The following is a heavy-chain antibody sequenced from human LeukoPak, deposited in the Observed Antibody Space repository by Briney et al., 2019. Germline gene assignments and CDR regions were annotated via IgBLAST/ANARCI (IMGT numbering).Heavy chain of an antibody. CDR3: ARDHPHYYDSSGYSYYFDY. V-gene: IGHV4-4*07. J-gene: IGHJ4*02. CDR2: IYTSGST. D-gene: IGHD3-22*01. Sequence: SETLSLTCAVYGGSFSGYYWSWIRQPAGKGLEWIGRIYTSGSTNYNPSLKSRVTMSVDTSKNQFSLKLSSVTAADTAVYYCARDHPHYYDSSGYSYYFDYWGQGTLVTVSS. CDR1: GGSFSGYY.